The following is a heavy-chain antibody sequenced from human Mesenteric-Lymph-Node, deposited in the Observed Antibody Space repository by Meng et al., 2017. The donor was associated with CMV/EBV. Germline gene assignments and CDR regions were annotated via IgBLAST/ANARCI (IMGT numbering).Heavy chain of an antibody. CDR3: ARDIGTDDNSGYYYDYYYYGMDV. D-gene: IGHD3-22*01. CDR2: IYYSGST. CDR1: GGSISSSSYY. V-gene: IGHV4-39*07. J-gene: IGHJ6*02. Sequence: SETLSLTCTVSGGSISSSSYYWGWIRQPPGKGLEWIGSIYYSGSTYYNPSLKSRVTISVDTSKNHFSLYLNSVTAADTAVYYCARDIGTDDNSGYYYDYYYYGMDVWGQGTTVTVSS.